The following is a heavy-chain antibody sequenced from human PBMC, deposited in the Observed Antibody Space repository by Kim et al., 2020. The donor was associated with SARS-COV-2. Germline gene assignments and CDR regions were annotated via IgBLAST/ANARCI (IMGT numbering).Heavy chain of an antibody. J-gene: IGHJ4*02. CDR1: GGSFSGYY. CDR2: INHSGST. D-gene: IGHD2-21*01. Sequence: SETLSLTCAVYGGSFSGYYWSWIRQPPGKGLEWIGEINHSGSTNYNPSLRSRVTISVDTSKNQFSLKLSSVTAADTAVYYCARGGGDCYFPVCGLRLYYFDYWGQGTLVTVSS. V-gene: IGHV4-34*01. CDR3: ARGGGDCYFPVCGLRLYYFDY.